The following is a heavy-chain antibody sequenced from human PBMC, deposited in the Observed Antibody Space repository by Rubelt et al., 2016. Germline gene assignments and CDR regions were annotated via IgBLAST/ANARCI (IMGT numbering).Heavy chain of an antibody. D-gene: IGHD3-16*01. Sequence: QVQLQQWGAGLLKPSETLSLTCGFYGGSFSSYYWIWIRQPPGKGLEWIGEINHSGGTGYNPSLKSRVTISVDRSKSQFSLNLRSVIAADTAVYYCATGLQAQRSFDYWGQGTLVTVSS. CDR2: INHSGGT. CDR3: ATGLQAQRSFDY. V-gene: IGHV4-34*02. CDR1: GGSFSSYY. J-gene: IGHJ4*02.